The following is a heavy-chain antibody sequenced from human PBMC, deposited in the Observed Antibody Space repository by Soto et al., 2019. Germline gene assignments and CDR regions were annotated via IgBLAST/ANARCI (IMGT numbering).Heavy chain of an antibody. D-gene: IGHD3-10*01. CDR3: ARDSPHPYVSGSYSLPWPDYLHS. V-gene: IGHV1-3*01. J-gene: IGHJ4*02. CDR2: INAGNGNT. CDR1: GCTFTSYG. Sequence: ASVKVSCKASGCTFTSYGMHWVRQAPGQRLEWMGWINAGNGNTKYSQKFQGRVTITRDTSASTAYMELSSLRSEDTAVYYCARDSPHPYVSGSYSLPWPDYLHSRGQGPLVTVPP.